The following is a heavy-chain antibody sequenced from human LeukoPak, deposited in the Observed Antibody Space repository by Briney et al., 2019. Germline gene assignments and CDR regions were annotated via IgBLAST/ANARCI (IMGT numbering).Heavy chain of an antibody. CDR3: ATQLVVVTGYYFDY. CDR2: IYYSGST. J-gene: IGHJ4*02. D-gene: IGHD3-22*01. Sequence: PSETLSLTCTVSGGSISSSSYYWGWIRQPPGKGLEWIGSIYYSGSTYYNPSLKSRVTISVDTSKNQFSLKLSSVTAADTAVYYCATQLVVVTGYYFDYWGQGTLVTVSS. CDR1: GGSISSSSYY. V-gene: IGHV4-39*01.